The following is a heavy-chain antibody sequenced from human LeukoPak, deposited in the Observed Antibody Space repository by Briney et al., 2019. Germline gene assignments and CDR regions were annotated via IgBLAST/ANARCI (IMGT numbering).Heavy chain of an antibody. CDR2: ISTSGRYT. Sequence: KPGGSLRLSCAASGFTFSDYYMSWIRQAPGKGLEWVSYISTSGRYTNYTDSVKGRFTISRDNAKNSLFLQMNSLRAEDTAVYYCAKNSAAATGPGYWGQGTLVTVSS. J-gene: IGHJ4*02. D-gene: IGHD2-15*01. V-gene: IGHV3-11*06. CDR1: GFTFSDYY. CDR3: AKNSAAATGPGY.